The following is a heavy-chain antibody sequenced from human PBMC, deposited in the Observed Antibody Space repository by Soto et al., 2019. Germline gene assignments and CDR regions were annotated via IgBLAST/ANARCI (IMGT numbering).Heavy chain of an antibody. J-gene: IGHJ4*02. D-gene: IGHD1-26*01. V-gene: IGHV3-23*01. CDR1: GFTFSNFA. CDR2: VSGNGRSK. CDR3: AKGRVVGVTTCPDF. Sequence: EVQLLESGGGLVQPGGSLRLSCAASGFTFSNFAMSWYGQAPGKGLEWVSVVSGNGRSKYHADSVQGRFTISRDISKNALYLQMNSLRAGDTALYYCAKGRVVGVTTCPDFWGQGTLVTVSS.